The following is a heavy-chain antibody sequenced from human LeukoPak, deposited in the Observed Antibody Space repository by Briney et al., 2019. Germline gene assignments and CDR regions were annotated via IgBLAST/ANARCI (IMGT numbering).Heavy chain of an antibody. CDR2: INPNSGGT. CDR1: GYSLTGYY. D-gene: IGHD3-9*01. V-gene: IGHV1-2*02. CDR3: ARDGGKGWLWFDY. Sequence: GASVKVSCKASGYSLTGYYIHWVRQAPGQGLEWMGWINPNSGGTNHAQKFQGRVTMTRDTSISTAYMELSRLRSDDTAVYYCARDGGKGWLWFDYWGQGTLVTVSS. J-gene: IGHJ4*02.